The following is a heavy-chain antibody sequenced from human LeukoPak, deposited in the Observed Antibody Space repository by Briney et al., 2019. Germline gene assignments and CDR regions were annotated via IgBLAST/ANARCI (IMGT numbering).Heavy chain of an antibody. CDR2: ISAYNGNT. D-gene: IGHD3-22*01. CDR1: GYTFTSYG. Sequence: ASVKVSCKASGYTFTSYGISWVRQAPGQGLEWMGWISAYNGNTNYAQKLQGRVTMTTDTSTSTAYMELRRLRSDDTAVYYCARSQGYDSSGYYFGYWGQGTLVTVSS. V-gene: IGHV1-18*01. J-gene: IGHJ4*02. CDR3: ARSQGYDSSGYYFGY.